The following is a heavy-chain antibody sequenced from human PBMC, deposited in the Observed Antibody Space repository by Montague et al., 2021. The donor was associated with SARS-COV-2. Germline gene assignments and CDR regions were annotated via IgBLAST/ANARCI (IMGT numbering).Heavy chain of an antibody. CDR1: GGSISSYY. J-gene: IGHJ4*02. CDR2: IYYSGST. V-gene: IGHV4-59*01. Sequence: SETLSLTCTVSGGSISSYYWSWIRQPPGKGLEWIGYIYYSGSTNYNPSLKSRVTISVDTSKNQFSLKLSSVTAADTAVYYCARNYDILTGIADLRFDYWGQGTLVTVSS. D-gene: IGHD3-9*01. CDR3: ARNYDILTGIADLRFDY.